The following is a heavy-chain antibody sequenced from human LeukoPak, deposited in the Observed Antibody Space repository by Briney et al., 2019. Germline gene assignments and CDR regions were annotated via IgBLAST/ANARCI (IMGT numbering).Heavy chain of an antibody. CDR2: IYYSGST. J-gene: IGHJ4*02. V-gene: IGHV4-59*08. D-gene: IGHD6-19*01. Sequence: SEPLPLTCTVSGGSISSYYWSWIRQPPGKGLEWIGYIYYSGSTNYTPSLKSRVTISVDTSKNKFSLKLSSVTAADTTVYYCARRDSSGWTFDYWGEGPLPTVSS. CDR1: GGSISSYY. CDR3: ARRDSSGWTFDY.